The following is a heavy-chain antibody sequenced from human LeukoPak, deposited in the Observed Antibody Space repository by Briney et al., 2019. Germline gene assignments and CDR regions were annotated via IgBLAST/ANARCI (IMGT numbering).Heavy chain of an antibody. CDR3: ARDRPRTRITMIVVVKGIDY. CDR1: GFTFSSYS. CDR2: ISTSSSYM. J-gene: IGHJ4*02. V-gene: IGHV3-21*01. Sequence: GGSLRLSCAASGFTFSSYSMNWVRQAPGKGLEWVSSISTSSSYMYYADSVKGRFTISRDNSKNTLYLQMNSLRAEDTAVYYCARDRPRTRITMIVVVKGIDYWGQGTLVTVSS. D-gene: IGHD3-22*01.